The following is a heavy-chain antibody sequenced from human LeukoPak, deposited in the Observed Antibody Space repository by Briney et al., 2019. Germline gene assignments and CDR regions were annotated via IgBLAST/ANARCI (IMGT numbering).Heavy chain of an antibody. D-gene: IGHD2-21*01. CDR1: GGSISSGDYY. J-gene: IGHJ3*02. V-gene: IGHV4-30-4*01. CDR3: ARDCCGGEQPSYAFDI. CDR2: IYYSGST. Sequence: SETLSLTCTVSGGSISSGDYYWSWIRQPPGKGLEWIVYIYYSGSTYYNPSLKSRVTISVDTSKNQFSLKLSSVTAADTAVYYCARDCCGGEQPSYAFDIWGQGTMVTVSS.